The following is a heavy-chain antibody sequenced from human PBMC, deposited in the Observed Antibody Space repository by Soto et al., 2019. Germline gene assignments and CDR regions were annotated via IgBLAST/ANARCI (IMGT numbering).Heavy chain of an antibody. CDR1: GGTFSSYT. CDR3: ARSLSELTGSPYYYYGMDV. Sequence: SVKVSCKASGGTFSSYTISWVRQAPGQGLEWMGRIIPILGIANYAQKFQGWVTMTRDTSISTAYMELSRLRSDDTAVYYCARSLSELTGSPYYYYGMDVWGQGTTVTV. V-gene: IGHV1-69*02. J-gene: IGHJ6*02. D-gene: IGHD7-27*01. CDR2: IIPILGIA.